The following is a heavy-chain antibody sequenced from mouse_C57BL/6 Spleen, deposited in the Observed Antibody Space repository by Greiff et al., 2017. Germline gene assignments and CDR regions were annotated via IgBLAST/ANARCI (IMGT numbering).Heavy chain of an antibody. CDR1: GFTFSDYG. CDR2: ISSGSSTI. CDR3: ARQDYSNYVTAWFAY. D-gene: IGHD2-5*01. J-gene: IGHJ3*01. Sequence: EVKLEESGGGLVKPGGSLKLSCAASGFTFSDYGMHWVRQAPEKGLEWVAYISSGSSTIYYADTVKGRFTISRDNAKNTLFLQMTSLRSEDTAMYYCARQDYSNYVTAWFAYWGQGTLVTVSA. V-gene: IGHV5-17*01.